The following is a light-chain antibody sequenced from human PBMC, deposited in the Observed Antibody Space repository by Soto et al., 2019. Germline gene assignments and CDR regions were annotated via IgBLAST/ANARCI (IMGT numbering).Light chain of an antibody. CDR1: QSVTSNY. CDR2: GAS. V-gene: IGKV3-20*01. CDR3: QQYGSSIT. J-gene: IGKJ5*01. Sequence: EIVLTQSPGTLSLSPGERATLSCRASQSVTSNYLAWYQQKPGQAPGLLIYGASSRATGIPDRFSGSGSGTDFTLTISRLEPEDFAVYYCQQYGSSITFGQGTRLEIK.